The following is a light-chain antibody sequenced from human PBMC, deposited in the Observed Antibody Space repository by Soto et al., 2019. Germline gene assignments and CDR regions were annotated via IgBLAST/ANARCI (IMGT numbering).Light chain of an antibody. Sequence: DIPMTQSPSTLSAPVGDRVTITCRASQSISSWLAWYQQKPGKAPKLLIYDASSLESGVPSRFSGSGSGTEFTLTISSLQPDDFATYYCQQYNSYPWMFGQGTKVEIK. CDR3: QQYNSYPWM. V-gene: IGKV1-5*01. J-gene: IGKJ1*01. CDR1: QSISSW. CDR2: DAS.